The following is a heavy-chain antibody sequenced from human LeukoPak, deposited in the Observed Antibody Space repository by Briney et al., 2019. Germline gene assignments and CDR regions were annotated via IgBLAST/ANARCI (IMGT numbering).Heavy chain of an antibody. CDR2: MKPKRGNT. CDR3: VAVVDTSFDY. CDR1: GYTFTSYD. D-gene: IGHD2-15*01. Sequence: ASVKVSCKASGYTFTSYDINWVRQATGQGLEWIGWMKPKRGNTGYAQKFHGRVTMTRDTSISTAYMELSSLRSEDTAVYYCVAVVDTSFDYWGQGTPVIVSS. V-gene: IGHV1-8*01. J-gene: IGHJ4*02.